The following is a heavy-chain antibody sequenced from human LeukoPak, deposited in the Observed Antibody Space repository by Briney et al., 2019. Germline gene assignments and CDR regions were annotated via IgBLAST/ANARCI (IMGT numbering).Heavy chain of an antibody. Sequence: GESLKISCKGSGYSFTSYWIGWVRQMPGKGLEWMGIIYPGDSDTRYSPSFQGQVTISADKFISTAYLQWSSLKASDTAVYYCARHQQLPHNWFDPWGQGTLVTVSS. CDR1: GYSFTSYW. J-gene: IGHJ5*02. CDR3: ARHQQLPHNWFDP. CDR2: IYPGDSDT. D-gene: IGHD6-13*01. V-gene: IGHV5-51*01.